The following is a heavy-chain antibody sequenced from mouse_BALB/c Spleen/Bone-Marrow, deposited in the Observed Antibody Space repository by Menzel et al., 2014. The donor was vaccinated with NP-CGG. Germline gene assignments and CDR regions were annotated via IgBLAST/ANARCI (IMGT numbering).Heavy chain of an antibody. V-gene: IGHV2-9*02. CDR1: GFSLTSHG. J-gene: IGHJ4*01. CDR2: IWAGGST. CDR3: ARGSYYEGAMDY. Sequence: VMLVESGPGLVAPSQSLSITCTVSGFSLTSHGVHWVRQPPGKVLEWLGVIWAGGSTNYNSALMSRLSISKDNSKSQVFLKMNSLQTDDTAMYYCARGSYYEGAMDYWGQGTSVTVSS. D-gene: IGHD1-1*01.